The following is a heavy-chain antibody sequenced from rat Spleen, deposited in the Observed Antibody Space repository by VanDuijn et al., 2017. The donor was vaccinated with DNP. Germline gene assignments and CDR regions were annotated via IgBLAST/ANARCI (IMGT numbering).Heavy chain of an antibody. CDR3: ARPHYDGSYY. V-gene: IGHV5-25*01. CDR2: ISPSGGST. CDR1: GFTFSNYD. D-gene: IGHD1-12*02. J-gene: IGHJ2*01. Sequence: EVQLVESGGGLVQPGGSLKLSCAASGFTFSNYDMAWVRQAPTKGLEWVASISPSGGSTYYRDSVKGRFTVSRDNAKSSLYLQMDSLRSEDTATYYCARPHYDGSYYWGQGVMVTVSS.